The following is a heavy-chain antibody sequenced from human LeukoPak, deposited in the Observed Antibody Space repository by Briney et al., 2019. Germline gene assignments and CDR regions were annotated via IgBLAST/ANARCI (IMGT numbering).Heavy chain of an antibody. V-gene: IGHV4-61*02. Sequence: SETLSLTCTVSGGSISSGSYYWSWIRQPAGKGLEWIGRIYTSGSTNYNPSLKSRVTISVDTSKNQFSLELSSVTTADTAVYYCASTFAYCSGGSCYDPNWFDPWGQGTLVTVSS. CDR1: GGSISSGSYY. D-gene: IGHD2-15*01. CDR3: ASTFAYCSGGSCYDPNWFDP. J-gene: IGHJ5*02. CDR2: IYTSGST.